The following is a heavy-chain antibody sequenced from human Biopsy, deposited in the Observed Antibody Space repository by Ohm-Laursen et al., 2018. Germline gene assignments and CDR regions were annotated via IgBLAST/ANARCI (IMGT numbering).Heavy chain of an antibody. CDR2: INPSGSDA. Sequence: SVKVSCKASGYTFTNYYMHWVRQAPGQGLEWMGIINPSGSDATYAQKFQGRVTMTRDTSTSTAYMDLNSLRSEDTAVYYCAADSGSGSHFRFDYWGQGALVSVSS. CDR3: AADSGSGSHFRFDY. V-gene: IGHV1-46*01. D-gene: IGHD3-10*01. CDR1: GYTFTNYY. J-gene: IGHJ4*02.